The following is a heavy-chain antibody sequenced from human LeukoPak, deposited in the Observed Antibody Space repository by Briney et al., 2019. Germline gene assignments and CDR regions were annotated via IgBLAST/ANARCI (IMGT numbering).Heavy chain of an antibody. V-gene: IGHV4-34*01. CDR3: ARVSGIQTTTEYFDY. J-gene: IGHJ4*02. D-gene: IGHD1-26*01. CDR2: INHSGST. CDR1: GGSFSGYY. Sequence: TPSETLSLTCAVYGGSFSGYYWSWIRQPPGKGLEWIGEINHSGSTNYNPSLKSRVTISVDTSKNQFSLKLSSVTAADTAVYYCARVSGIQTTTEYFDYWGQGTLVTVSS.